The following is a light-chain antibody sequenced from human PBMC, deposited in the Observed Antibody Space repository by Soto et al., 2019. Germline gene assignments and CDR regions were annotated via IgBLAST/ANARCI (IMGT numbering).Light chain of an antibody. CDR3: QQYDNLPIT. V-gene: IGKV1-33*01. CDR2: DAS. CDR1: RDISNY. Sequence: DIQMTQSPSSLSASVGDRVTITCQASRDISNYLTWYQQKPGKAPKLVIYDASNLETGVPARFGGSGSGTDFTFNISSLQPEDIATYYCQQYDNLPITFGQGTRLEMK. J-gene: IGKJ5*01.